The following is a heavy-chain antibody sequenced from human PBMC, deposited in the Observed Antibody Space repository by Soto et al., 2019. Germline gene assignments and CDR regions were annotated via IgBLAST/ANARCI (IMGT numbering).Heavy chain of an antibody. CDR1: GGTFSSYA. V-gene: IGHV1-18*01. J-gene: IGHJ4*02. CDR3: ARDFYPLAYYFDY. CDR2: ISGNNGNT. Sequence: ASVKVSCKASGGTFSSYAISWVRQAPGQGLEWMGWISGNNGNTKYARKFQGRVTMTTDTSTSTAYMELRSLSSNDTAVYYCARDFYPLAYYFDYWGQRTLVTVSS.